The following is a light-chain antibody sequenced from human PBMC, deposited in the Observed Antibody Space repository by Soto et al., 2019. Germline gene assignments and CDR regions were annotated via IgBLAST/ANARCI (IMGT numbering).Light chain of an antibody. J-gene: IGLJ3*02. CDR3: AAWDDSLNGWV. Sequence: QSVLTQPPSASGTPGQRVTISCSGSSSNIGSSSVNWYQQLPGTAPKVLIYSNNQRPSGVPDRFSGSKSGTSASLAIRGLQSEDEADYYCAAWDDSLNGWVFGGGTKLTVL. CDR2: SNN. V-gene: IGLV1-44*01. CDR1: SSNIGSSS.